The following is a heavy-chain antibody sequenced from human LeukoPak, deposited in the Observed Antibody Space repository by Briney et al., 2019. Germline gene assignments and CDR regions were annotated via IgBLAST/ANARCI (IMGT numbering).Heavy chain of an antibody. CDR2: INHSGST. CDR3: ARGEMPTVGTWTFDI. V-gene: IGHV4-34*01. CDR1: GWTFSGYY. Sequence: SETLCLTCAAYGWTFSGYYWSWIRQPPGKGLEWIGEINHSGSTNYNPSLKSRVTISVDTSKNQFSLKLNSVTAADTAVYYCARGEMPTVGTWTFDIWGHGTMVTVS. J-gene: IGHJ3*02. D-gene: IGHD5-24*01.